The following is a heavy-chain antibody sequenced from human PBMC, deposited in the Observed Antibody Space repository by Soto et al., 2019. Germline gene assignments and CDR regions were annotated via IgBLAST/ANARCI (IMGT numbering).Heavy chain of an antibody. CDR3: VRGGILEVNRPYYYYGLDV. CDR2: VSPYNGNT. J-gene: IGHJ6*02. V-gene: IGHV1-18*01. D-gene: IGHD2-8*02. Sequence: AASVKVSCKVFGYTFSTYDLSWLRQSPGQGLEWMGWVSPYNGNTYYAPGLQGRVTMTTDTSTNTAYMSLRSLRSDDTAIYYCVRGGILEVNRPYYYYGLDVWGQGTPVTVSS. CDR1: GYTFSTYD.